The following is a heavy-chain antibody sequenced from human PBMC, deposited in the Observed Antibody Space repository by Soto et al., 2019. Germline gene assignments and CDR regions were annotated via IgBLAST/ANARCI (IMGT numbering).Heavy chain of an antibody. V-gene: IGHV1-2*02. Sequence: GASVKVSCKASGYTFTGYDMPWVRPAPGQGLEWRGWLNPNSGGTNSAQKFQGGVTMTRDTSTSTAYMELSRLRSDDTAVYYCARGIVLMDPIGWFDPWGQGTLVTVSS. CDR3: ARGIVLMDPIGWFDP. J-gene: IGHJ5*02. CDR1: GYTFTGYD. CDR2: LNPNSGGT. D-gene: IGHD2-8*01.